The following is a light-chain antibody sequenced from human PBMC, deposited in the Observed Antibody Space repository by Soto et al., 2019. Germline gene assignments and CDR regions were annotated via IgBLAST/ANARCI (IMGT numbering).Light chain of an antibody. J-gene: IGKJ4*01. V-gene: IGKV1-5*01. CDR1: QSISSW. Sequence: DIQMTQSPSPLSASVGDRVTITCRASQSISSWLAWYQQKPGKAPKLLIYDASSLESGVPSRFSGRGSGTEVTLTISSLQPDDFATYYCQQYNSYELTFGGGTKVEIK. CDR3: QQYNSYELT. CDR2: DAS.